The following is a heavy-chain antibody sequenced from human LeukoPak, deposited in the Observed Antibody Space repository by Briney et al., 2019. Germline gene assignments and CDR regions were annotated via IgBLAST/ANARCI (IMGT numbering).Heavy chain of an antibody. CDR2: INPSGGST. Sequence: ASVKVSCKASGYTFTSYYMHWVRQAPGQGLEWMRIINPSGGSTSYAQKFQGRVTMTRDMSANTVYMELSSLRSEDTAVYYCARDVYYYDSSGYYRVLYYWGQGTLVTVSS. CDR1: GYTFTSYY. V-gene: IGHV1-46*01. J-gene: IGHJ4*02. D-gene: IGHD3-22*01. CDR3: ARDVYYYDSSGYYRVLYY.